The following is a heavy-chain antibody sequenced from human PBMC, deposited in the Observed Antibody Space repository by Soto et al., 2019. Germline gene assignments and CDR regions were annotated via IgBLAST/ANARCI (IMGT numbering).Heavy chain of an antibody. CDR1: GDSVSSNSAA. D-gene: IGHD1-1*01. V-gene: IGHV6-1*01. Sequence: SQTLSLTCAISGDSVSSNSAAWNWIRQSPSRGLEWLGRTYYRSKWYNDYAVSVKSRITINPDTSKNQFSLQLNSVTPEDTAVYYCARSLERELHYSPYSTDVRCKAPSRTLSS. CDR2: TYYRSKWYN. CDR3: ARSLERELHYSPYSTDV. J-gene: IGHJ6*03.